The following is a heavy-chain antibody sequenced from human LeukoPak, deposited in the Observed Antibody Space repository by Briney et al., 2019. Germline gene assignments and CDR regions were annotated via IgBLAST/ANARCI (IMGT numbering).Heavy chain of an antibody. J-gene: IGHJ4*02. CDR2: ISFDGNRQ. CDR3: VRDKLPGTRYCGSYLFDY. Sequence: GGSLRLSCTASGFTFSNYFMHWVRQAPGRGLEWVAVISFDGNRQYYADSVKGRFTIARDTSRSTVFLQMNSLRVDDTALYYCVRDKLPGTRYCGSYLFDYWGQGTLVTVSS. CDR1: GFTFSNYF. V-gene: IGHV3-30-3*01. D-gene: IGHD1-26*01.